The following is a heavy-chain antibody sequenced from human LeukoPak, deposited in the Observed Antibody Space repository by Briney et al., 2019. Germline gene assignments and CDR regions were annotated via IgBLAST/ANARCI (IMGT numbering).Heavy chain of an antibody. Sequence: SVKVSCKASGGTFSSYAISWVRQAPGQGLEWMGRIIPILGIANYAQKFQGRVAITADKSTSTAYMELSSLRSEDTAVYYCARGNDILTGYSRSAFDIWGQGTMVTVSS. CDR3: ARGNDILTGYSRSAFDI. CDR1: GGTFSSYA. CDR2: IIPILGIA. D-gene: IGHD3-9*01. V-gene: IGHV1-69*04. J-gene: IGHJ3*02.